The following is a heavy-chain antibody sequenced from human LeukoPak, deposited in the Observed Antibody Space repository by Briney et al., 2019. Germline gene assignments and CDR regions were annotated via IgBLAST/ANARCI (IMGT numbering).Heavy chain of an antibody. V-gene: IGHV4-39*01. Sequence: SETLSLTCTVSRGSISRSNYYWGWIRQPPGKGLEWIATIYYTGSTYYNPSLKSRVTMSVDTSQNQFSLKLSSVTAADTAVYYCARHVSKGGSRLYYFDYWGQGTLVTVSS. CDR1: RGSISRSNYY. CDR3: ARHVSKGGSRLYYFDY. CDR2: IYYTGST. J-gene: IGHJ4*02. D-gene: IGHD2-21*02.